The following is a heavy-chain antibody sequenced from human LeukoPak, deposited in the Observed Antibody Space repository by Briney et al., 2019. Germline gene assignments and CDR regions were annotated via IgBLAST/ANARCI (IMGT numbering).Heavy chain of an antibody. Sequence: PVGSLRLSCTASGFTFCNFGVNWVRQAPGKGLGWVSCMHRHTDIYYASSVRGRFTISRDNAKNSVFLQMDRLTVEDTAVYYCVGDPTTNRYQYFEYWGQGALVTVSS. J-gene: IGHJ4*02. CDR3: VGDPTTNRYQYFEY. CDR1: GFTFCNFG. D-gene: IGHD2-8*01. V-gene: IGHV3-21*01. CDR2: MHRHTDI.